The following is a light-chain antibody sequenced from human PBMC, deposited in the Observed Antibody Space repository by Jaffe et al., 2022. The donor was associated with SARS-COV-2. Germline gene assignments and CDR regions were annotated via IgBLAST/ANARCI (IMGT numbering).Light chain of an antibody. CDR3: QQYYSYSLFT. CDR2: KAS. J-gene: IGKJ2*01. Sequence: DIQMTQSPSTLSASVGDRVTITCRASQTVSNWLAWYQQKPGKAPKLLIYKASTLESGVPSRFSGSGSGTEFTLTISSLQPDDFATYYCQQYYSYSLFTFGQGTKLELK. V-gene: IGKV1-5*03. CDR1: QTVSNW.